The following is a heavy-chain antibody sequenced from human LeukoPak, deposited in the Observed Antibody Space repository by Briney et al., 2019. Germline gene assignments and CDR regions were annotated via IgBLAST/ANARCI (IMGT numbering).Heavy chain of an antibody. Sequence: GASVKVSCKASGYTFTSYYIHWVRQAPGQGLEWMGIINPSGGSTTYAQKFQGRVTMTRDMSTRTLYMELSSLRSEDTPFYYCARVGDYSPRGWFDPWGQGTLVTVSS. J-gene: IGHJ5*02. CDR2: INPSGGST. CDR3: ARVGDYSPRGWFDP. CDR1: GYTFTSYY. D-gene: IGHD4-11*01. V-gene: IGHV1-46*01.